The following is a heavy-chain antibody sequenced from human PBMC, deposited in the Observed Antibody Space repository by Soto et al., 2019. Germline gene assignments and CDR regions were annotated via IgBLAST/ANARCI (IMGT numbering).Heavy chain of an antibody. V-gene: IGHV3-23*01. J-gene: IGHJ5*02. CDR2: ISVSGDST. CDR1: GFNFDNYS. CDR3: ARDLDYYDSSGDLRGNWFDP. D-gene: IGHD3-22*01. Sequence: PGGSLRLSCVASGFNFDNYSMSWVRKAPGKGPEWVSFISVSGDSTYYADSVKGRFTISRDNYKNTVLLQMNSLRAEDTAVYYYARDLDYYDSSGDLRGNWFDPWGQGTLVTV.